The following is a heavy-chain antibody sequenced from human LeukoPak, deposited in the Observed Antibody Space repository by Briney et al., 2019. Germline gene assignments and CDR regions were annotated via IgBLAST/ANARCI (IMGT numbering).Heavy chain of an antibody. Sequence: PGRSLRLSCAASGFTFSSYGMHWVRQAPGKGLEWVAVIWYDGSNKYYADSVKGRFTISRDNSKNPLYLQMNSLRAEDTAVYYCARAHHCSSTSCYSRGYYYYGMDVWGQGTTVTVSS. CDR1: GFTFSSYG. CDR3: ARAHHCSSTSCYSRGYYYYGMDV. D-gene: IGHD2-2*01. V-gene: IGHV3-33*01. J-gene: IGHJ6*02. CDR2: IWYDGSNK.